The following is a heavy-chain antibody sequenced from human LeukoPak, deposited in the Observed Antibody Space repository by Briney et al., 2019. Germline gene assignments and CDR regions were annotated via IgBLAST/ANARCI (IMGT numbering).Heavy chain of an antibody. CDR3: ARRGGDDYNRRFDS. Sequence: SETLSLTCTVSGASIRISTYYWGWIRQPPGKGLEWIGHVNYNGNTYYNPSLKSRVTISVDTSKNQFSLKLTSVTAADTAVYYCARRGGDDYNRRFDSWGQGTLVTVSS. V-gene: IGHV4-39*01. CDR1: GASIRISTYY. CDR2: VNYNGNT. J-gene: IGHJ4*02. D-gene: IGHD5-24*01.